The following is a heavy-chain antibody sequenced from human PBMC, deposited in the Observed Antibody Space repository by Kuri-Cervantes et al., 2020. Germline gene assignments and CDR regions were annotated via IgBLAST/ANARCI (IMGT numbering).Heavy chain of an antibody. CDR3: ARHKYDILTGEYCYYYYGMDV. CDR2: MNPNSGNT. D-gene: IGHD3-9*01. V-gene: IGHV1-8*01. J-gene: IGHJ6*02. CDR1: GYTFTSYD. Sequence: ASVKVSCKASGYTFTSYDINWVRQATGQGLEWMGWMNPNSGNTGYAQKFQGRVTMTRNTSISTAYMELSSLRSEDTAVYYCARHKYDILTGEYCYYYYGMDVWGQGTTVTVSS.